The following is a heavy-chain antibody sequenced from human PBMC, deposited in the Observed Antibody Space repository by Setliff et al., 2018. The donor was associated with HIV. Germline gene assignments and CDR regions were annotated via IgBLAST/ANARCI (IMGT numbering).Heavy chain of an antibody. J-gene: IGHJ4*02. CDR3: ASHRRVGTTVLFSY. CDR2: FDPEHDKT. Sequence: ASVKVSCKVSGYTLTDLSIHWVRQAPGKGLEWMGGFDPEHDKTIYAQKFQGGVTMTEDTSTDTAYMQLNSLRSEDTAVYFCASHRRVGTTVLFSYWGQGTLVTVSS. V-gene: IGHV1-24*01. D-gene: IGHD1-1*01. CDR1: GYTLTDLS.